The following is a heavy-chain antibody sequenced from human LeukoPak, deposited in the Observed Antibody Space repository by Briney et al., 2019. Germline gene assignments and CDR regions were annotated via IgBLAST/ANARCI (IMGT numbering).Heavy chain of an antibody. CDR1: GYTFTGYY. V-gene: IGHV1-2*06. D-gene: IGHD6-19*01. CDR3: ARNEWLVRNWFDP. CDR2: INPNSGGT. J-gene: IGHJ5*02. Sequence: ASVKVSCKASGYTFTGYYTHWVRQAPGQGLEWMGRINPNSGGTNYAQKFQGRVTMTRDTSISTAYMELSRLRSDDTAVYYCARNEWLVRNWFDPWGQGTLVTVSS.